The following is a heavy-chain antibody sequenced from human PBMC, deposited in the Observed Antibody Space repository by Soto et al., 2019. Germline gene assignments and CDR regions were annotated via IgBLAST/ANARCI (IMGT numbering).Heavy chain of an antibody. D-gene: IGHD6-19*01. J-gene: IGHJ4*02. Sequence: ASVKVSCKVSGYTLTGLSMHWVRQAPGKGLEWMGGFDPEDGETIYAQKFQGRVTMTEDTSTDTDYIELSSLRSEDTAVYYCATDSSGSGGYFDYWGQGTLVTVS. CDR3: ATDSSGSGGYFDY. V-gene: IGHV1-24*01. CDR1: GYTLTGLS. CDR2: FDPEDGET.